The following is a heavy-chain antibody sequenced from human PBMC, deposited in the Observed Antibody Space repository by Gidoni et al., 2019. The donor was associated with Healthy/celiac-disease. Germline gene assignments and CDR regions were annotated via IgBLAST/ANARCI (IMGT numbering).Heavy chain of an antibody. CDR2: IYYSGST. D-gene: IGHD6-13*01. Sequence: QLQLQESGPGLVKPSATLSLTCTVSGGSISSSSYYWGWIRQPPGKGLEWIGSIYYSGSTSYNPSLKSRVTISVDTSKNQFSLKLSSVTAADTAVYYCARGSKGAAGTNYWGQGTLVTVSS. V-gene: IGHV4-39*07. J-gene: IGHJ4*02. CDR3: ARGSKGAAGTNY. CDR1: GGSISSSSYY.